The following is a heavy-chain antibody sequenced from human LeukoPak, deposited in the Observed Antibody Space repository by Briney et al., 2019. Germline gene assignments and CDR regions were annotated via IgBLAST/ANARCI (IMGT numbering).Heavy chain of an antibody. CDR1: GGSISSYY. D-gene: IGHD5-18*01. CDR3: ARLHLDTAMVTSDY. J-gene: IGHJ4*02. CDR2: IYYSGST. V-gene: IGHV4-59*08. Sequence: SETLSLTCTVSGGSISSYYWSWIRQPPGKGLEWIGYIYYSGSTNYNPSLKSRVTISVDTSKNQFSLKLSSVTAADTAVHYCARLHLDTAMVTSDYWGQGTLVTVSS.